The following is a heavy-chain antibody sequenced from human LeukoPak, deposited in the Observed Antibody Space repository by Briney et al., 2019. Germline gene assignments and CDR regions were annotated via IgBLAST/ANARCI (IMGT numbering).Heavy chain of an antibody. J-gene: IGHJ3*02. D-gene: IGHD4-17*01. CDR2: INPNRGNT. V-gene: IGHV1-8*01. CDR1: GYTFTNYD. CDR3: ARGLFVDYEKYDTFDI. Sequence: ASVKVSCKASGYTFTNYDIHWVRQATGQGPEWVAWINPNRGNTASAQKFQGRITVSRNTSTSTTYMEPSSLRSDDTAVYYCARGLFVDYEKYDTFDIWGQGTKVTVAS.